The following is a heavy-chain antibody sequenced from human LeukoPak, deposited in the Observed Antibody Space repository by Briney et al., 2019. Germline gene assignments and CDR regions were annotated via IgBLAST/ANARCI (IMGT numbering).Heavy chain of an antibody. CDR1: GGSIISRTYY. V-gene: IGHV4-39*01. J-gene: IGHJ3*02. CDR3: ARQADGGAFDI. Sequence: PSETLSLTCTVSGGSIISRTYYWGWIRQPPGKGLEWIGTIYYSGSTYYNPSLKSRVTISVDTSKNQFSLKLSSVTAADTAVYYCARQADGGAFDIWGQGTMVTVSS. D-gene: IGHD3-10*01. CDR2: IYYSGST.